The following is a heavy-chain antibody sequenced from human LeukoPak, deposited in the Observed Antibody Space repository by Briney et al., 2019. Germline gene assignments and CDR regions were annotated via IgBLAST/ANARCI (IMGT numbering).Heavy chain of an antibody. J-gene: IGHJ5*02. CDR3: ASAYCSSTSCYFWFDP. V-gene: IGHV6-1*01. Sequence: SQTLSLTCAISGDSVSSNSAAWNWIRQYPSRGLEWLGRTYYRSKWYNDYAVSVKSRITINPDTSKNQFSLQLNSVTPEDTAVYYCASAYCSSTSCYFWFDPWGQGTLVTVSS. CDR1: GDSVSSNSAA. CDR2: TYYRSKWYN. D-gene: IGHD2-2*01.